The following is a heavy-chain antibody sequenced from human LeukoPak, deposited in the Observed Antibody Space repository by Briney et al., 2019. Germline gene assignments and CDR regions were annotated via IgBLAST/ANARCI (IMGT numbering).Heavy chain of an antibody. D-gene: IGHD6-13*01. Sequence: SVKVSCKASGGTFSSYAISWVRQAPGQGLEWMGRIIPILGIANYAQKLQGRVTITADKSTSTAYMELSSLRSEDTAVYYCARGQPGIAAAGTFDYWGQGTLVTVSS. CDR3: ARGQPGIAAAGTFDY. J-gene: IGHJ4*02. CDR1: GGTFSSYA. CDR2: IIPILGIA. V-gene: IGHV1-69*04.